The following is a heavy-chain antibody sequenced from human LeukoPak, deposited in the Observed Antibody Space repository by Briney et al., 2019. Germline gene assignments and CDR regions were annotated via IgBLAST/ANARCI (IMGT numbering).Heavy chain of an antibody. J-gene: IGHJ4*02. Sequence: SETLSLTCTVSGASITTYYWSWIRQPPGKGLEWIRYISYSGSTNNNPSLKSRVTTSLDTSKNQLSLKVTSVTAADSAVYYCTGSSGWSGVLDYWGQGTLVTVSS. V-gene: IGHV4-59*01. D-gene: IGHD6-19*01. CDR3: TGSSGWSGVLDY. CDR1: GASITTYY. CDR2: ISYSGST.